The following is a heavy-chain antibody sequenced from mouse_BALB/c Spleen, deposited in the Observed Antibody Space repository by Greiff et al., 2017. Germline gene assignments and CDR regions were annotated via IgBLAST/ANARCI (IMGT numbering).Heavy chain of an antibody. J-gene: IGHJ1*01. CDR2: ISSGGSYT. CDR1: GFTFSSYG. CDR3: ARRWLLRSFDV. D-gene: IGHD2-3*01. Sequence: EVQLQESGGDLVKPGGSLKLSCAASGFTFSSYGMSWVRQTPDKRLEWVATISSGGSYTYYPDSVKGRFTISRDNAKNTLYLQMSSLKSEDTAMYYCARRWLLRSFDVWGAGTTVTVSS. V-gene: IGHV5-6*01.